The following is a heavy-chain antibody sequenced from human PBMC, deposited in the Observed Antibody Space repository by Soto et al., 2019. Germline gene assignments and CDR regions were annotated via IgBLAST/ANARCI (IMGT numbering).Heavy chain of an antibody. CDR2: IYFRGNT. CDR1: GDSINSDKYY. J-gene: IGHJ4*02. CDR3: ARLEGLATISYYFDV. Sequence: QLQLQESGPGLVKPSETLSLTCSVSGDSINSDKYYWGWIRQPPGKGLEWIGSIYFRGNTYYNPSLQTRVTVSLYKSKSQFSLKLISVTAADSSVYFCARLEGLATISYYFDVWGQGALVTVSS. D-gene: IGHD3-9*01. V-gene: IGHV4-39*01.